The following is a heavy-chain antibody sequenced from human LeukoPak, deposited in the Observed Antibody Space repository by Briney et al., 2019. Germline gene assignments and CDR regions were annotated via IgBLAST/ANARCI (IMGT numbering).Heavy chain of an antibody. J-gene: IGHJ3*02. Sequence: SETLSLTCSVSGGSISSNSNYCGWIRQPPGKGLEWIGSIYYGGDTYYNPSLRSRVIISVDTSKNQFSLKLTSVTAADTAVYYCARWDKSEDYPLLLDGFHIWGQGAMVTVSA. CDR3: ARWDKSEDYPLLLDGFHI. CDR1: GGSISSNSNY. D-gene: IGHD5-24*01. V-gene: IGHV4-39*01. CDR2: IYYGGDT.